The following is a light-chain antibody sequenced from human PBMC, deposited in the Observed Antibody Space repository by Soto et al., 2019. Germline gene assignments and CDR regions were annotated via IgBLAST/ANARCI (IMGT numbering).Light chain of an antibody. Sequence: QSVLTQPASVSGSPEQSITISCTGTSSDFGNYNLVSWYQQHPGKVPKLILFEVNKRPSGVSGRFSGSKSGNTASLTISGLQAEDEADYYCCSFTSSNTHVFGTGTKVTVL. V-gene: IGLV2-23*02. CDR1: SSDFGNYNL. CDR2: EVN. J-gene: IGLJ1*01. CDR3: CSFTSSNTHV.